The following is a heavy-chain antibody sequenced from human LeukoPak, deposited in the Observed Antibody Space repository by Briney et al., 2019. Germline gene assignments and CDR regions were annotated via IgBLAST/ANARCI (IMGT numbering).Heavy chain of an antibody. CDR2: INPNSGGT. CDR3: AKEGNGSSWYVYYYYYGMDV. V-gene: IGHV1-2*04. J-gene: IGHJ6*02. Sequence: ASVKVSCKASGYTFTGYYMHWVRQAPGQGLEWMGWINPNSGGTNYAQKFQGWVTMTRDTSISTAYMELSRLRSDDTAVYYCAKEGNGSSWYVYYYYYGMDVWGQGTTVTVSS. D-gene: IGHD6-13*01. CDR1: GYTFTGYY.